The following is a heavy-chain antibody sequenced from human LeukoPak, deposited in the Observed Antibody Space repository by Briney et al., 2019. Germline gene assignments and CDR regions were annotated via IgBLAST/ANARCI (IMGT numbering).Heavy chain of an antibody. V-gene: IGHV4-38-2*02. CDR2: FFHSGST. D-gene: IGHD2-2*01. CDR3: ARDRSTGAFDI. CDR1: HYSISSGYY. J-gene: IGHJ3*02. Sequence: SETLSLTCTVSHYSISSGYYWGWIRLPPGKGLEWIGSFFHSGSTYYNPSLKSRVTISVDTSKSQFSLELSSVTAADTAVYYCARDRSTGAFDIWGQGTMVTVSS.